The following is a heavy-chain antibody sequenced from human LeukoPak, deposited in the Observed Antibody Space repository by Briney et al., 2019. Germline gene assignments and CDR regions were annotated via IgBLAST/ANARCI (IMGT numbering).Heavy chain of an antibody. CDR2: INHSGST. D-gene: IGHD2-15*01. Sequence: SETLSLTCAVYGGSFSGYYWSWIRQPPGKGLEWIGEINHSGSTNYNPSLKSRVTISVDTSKNQFSLKLSSVTAADTAVYYCARGRPGDYCSGGSCSSADFDYWGQGTLVTASS. V-gene: IGHV4-34*01. CDR3: ARGRPGDYCSGGSCSSADFDY. CDR1: GGSFSGYY. J-gene: IGHJ4*02.